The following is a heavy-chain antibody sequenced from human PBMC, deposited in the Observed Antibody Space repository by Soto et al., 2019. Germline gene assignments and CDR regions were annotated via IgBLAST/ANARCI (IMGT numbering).Heavy chain of an antibody. D-gene: IGHD3-22*01. J-gene: IGHJ4*01. CDR1: GYTFTNYG. CDR2: INPYNGNT. V-gene: IGHV1-18*04. Sequence: ASVKVSCKASGYTFTNYGIIWQRQAPGQGLEWMGWINPYNGNTNYAQRVQGRVTMTTDTSTSTAYMELRSLRSDDTAVYYCARVPTVSIGYYKYYAEYWGLG. CDR3: ARVPTVSIGYYKYYAEY.